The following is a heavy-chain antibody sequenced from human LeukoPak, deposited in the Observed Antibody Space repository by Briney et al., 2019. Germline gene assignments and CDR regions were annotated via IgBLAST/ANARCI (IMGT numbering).Heavy chain of an antibody. V-gene: IGHV3-73*01. CDR2: IRSKTNSYAT. J-gene: IGHJ4*02. CDR1: GFTFSGSA. D-gene: IGHD4-17*01. Sequence: GGSLRLSCAASGFTFSGSAIHWVRQASGKGLEWVGRIRSKTNSYATEYAASVKGRFTVSRDDSKSTAYLQMNSLKTEDTAVYCCTRPYGDLRGDFKYWGQGTLVTVSS. CDR3: TRPYGDLRGDFKY.